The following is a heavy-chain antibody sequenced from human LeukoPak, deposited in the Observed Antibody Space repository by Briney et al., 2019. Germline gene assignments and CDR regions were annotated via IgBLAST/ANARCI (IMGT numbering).Heavy chain of an antibody. CDR1: GFTSDDYA. CDR3: AKDINFGSSTSCSLDV. CDR2: ISWNSGSI. V-gene: IGHV3-9*02. D-gene: IGHD2-2*01. Sequence: PGGSLRLSCAASGFTSDDYAMHWVRQAPGKGLEWVSGISWNSGSIGYADSVKGRFTISRDNAKNSLYLQMNSLRAEDTALYYCAKDINFGSSTSCSLDVWGKGTTVTVSS. J-gene: IGHJ6*04.